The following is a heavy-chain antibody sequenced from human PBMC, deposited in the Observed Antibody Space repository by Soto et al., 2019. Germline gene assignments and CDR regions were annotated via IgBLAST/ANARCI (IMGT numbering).Heavy chain of an antibody. Sequence: QVQLVQSGAELKKPGSSVKVSCKASGGTFSTSSINWVRQAPGQGLEWMGGIIPIFGTADYAQKFQGRVTLTADESTTTAYMELRSLRSEDTAVXXXXXXXXXXXXXXXFDIWGQGTMVTVSS. CDR3: XXXXXXXXXXXXFDI. CDR1: GGTFSTSS. V-gene: IGHV1-69*12. CDR2: IIPIFGTA. J-gene: IGHJ3*02.